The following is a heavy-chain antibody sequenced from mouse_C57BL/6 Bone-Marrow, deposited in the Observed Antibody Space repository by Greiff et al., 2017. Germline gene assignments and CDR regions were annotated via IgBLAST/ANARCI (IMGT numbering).Heavy chain of an antibody. CDR2: ISDGGSYT. J-gene: IGHJ1*03. Sequence: EVQVVESGGGLVKPGGSLKLSCAASGFTFSGYAMSWVRQTPEKGLEWVATISDGGSYTNYPTNVKGRFTITRDNAKNNLYLQMSHLKSEDTAMYYCARDGPNWDWYFDVWGTGTTVTVSS. CDR1: GFTFSGYA. CDR3: ARDGPNWDWYFDV. V-gene: IGHV5-4*01. D-gene: IGHD4-1*01.